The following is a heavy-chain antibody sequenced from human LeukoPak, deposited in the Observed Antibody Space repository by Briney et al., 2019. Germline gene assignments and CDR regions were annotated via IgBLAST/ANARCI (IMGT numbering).Heavy chain of an antibody. V-gene: IGHV4-39*01. J-gene: IGHJ4*02. CDR1: GGSISSSNYY. CDR3: ARHEAQDFDY. Sequence: SETLSLTCTVSGGSISSSNYYWGWIRQPPGKGLEWIGSIYYSGTTYYSSSLKSRVIISIDTSKNQFSLKLSSVTATDTAVYYCARHEAQDFDYWGQGTLVTVSS. CDR2: IYYSGTT.